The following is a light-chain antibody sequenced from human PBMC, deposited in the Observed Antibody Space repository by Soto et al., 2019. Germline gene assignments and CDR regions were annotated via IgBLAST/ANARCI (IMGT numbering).Light chain of an antibody. CDR1: QSISSY. CDR2: AAS. CDR3: QQSYSTLYP. J-gene: IGKJ2*01. Sequence: DIQMTQSPSSLSASVGDRVTITCRASQSISSYLNWYQQKPGKAPKLLIYAASSLQSGVPSRFSGSGSGTDFDRTISSLQPADFATYYCQQSYSTLYPFGQGTKREIK. V-gene: IGKV1-39*01.